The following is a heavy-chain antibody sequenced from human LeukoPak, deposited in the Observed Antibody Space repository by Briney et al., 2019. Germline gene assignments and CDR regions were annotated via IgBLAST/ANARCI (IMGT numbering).Heavy chain of an antibody. V-gene: IGHV3-30-3*01. J-gene: IGHJ4*02. CDR1: GFTFSSYA. Sequence: PGGSLRLSCAASGFTFSSYAMSWVRQAPGKGLEWVAVISYDGSIKYYADSVKGRFTTSRDNSKTMLYLQMNSLSAEDTAVYYCARGPGYSSGWYVLSVDYWGQGTLVTVSS. D-gene: IGHD6-19*01. CDR2: ISYDGSIK. CDR3: ARGPGYSSGWYVLSVDY.